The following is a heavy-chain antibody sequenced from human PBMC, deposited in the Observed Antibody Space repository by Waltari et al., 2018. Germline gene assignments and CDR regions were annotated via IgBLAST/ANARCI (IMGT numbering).Heavy chain of an antibody. CDR3: VLGEKYFDF. CDR2: INFDGSIT. V-gene: IGHV3-74*01. Sequence: VQLEESGGGLVQPGGSLRRSCAASGFHFSIYWLDWVRQAPGKGLVWVSRINFDGSITNYADSVKGRFTISRDNAKNTLYLQMSSLRAEDTAVYYCVLGEKYFDFWGQGTLVTVSS. J-gene: IGHJ4*02. CDR1: GFHFSIYW.